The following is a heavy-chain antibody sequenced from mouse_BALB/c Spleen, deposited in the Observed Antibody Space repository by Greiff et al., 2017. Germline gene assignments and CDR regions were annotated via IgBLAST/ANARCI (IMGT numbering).Heavy chain of an antibody. Sequence: VQLQQSGAELVRSGASVKLSCTASGFNFTDYYIHWVKQRPEQGLEWIGWIDPENGDTDYAPKFQGKTTMTADTSSNTAYLQLSSLTSEDTAVYYCNGHYGNYGFDYWGQGTLVTVSA. D-gene: IGHD2-1*01. CDR3: NGHYGNYGFDY. CDR1: GFNFTDYY. V-gene: IGHV14-4*02. J-gene: IGHJ3*01. CDR2: IDPENGDT.